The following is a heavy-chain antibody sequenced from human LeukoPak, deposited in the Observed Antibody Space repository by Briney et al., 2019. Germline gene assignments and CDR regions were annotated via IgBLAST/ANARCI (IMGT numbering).Heavy chain of an antibody. CDR1: GFSFGGFA. J-gene: IGHJ4*02. CDR2: IKQDGSEK. Sequence: GGSLRLSCEASGFSFGGFALSWVRQAPGKGPEWVANIKQDGSEKYYVDSVKGRFTISRDNAKNSLYLQMNSLRAEDTAVYYCARGGVTVVTSFDYWGQGTLVTVSS. D-gene: IGHD4-23*01. CDR3: ARGGVTVVTSFDY. V-gene: IGHV3-7*01.